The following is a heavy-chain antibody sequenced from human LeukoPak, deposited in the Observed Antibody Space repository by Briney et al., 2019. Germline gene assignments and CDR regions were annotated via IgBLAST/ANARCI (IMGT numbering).Heavy chain of an antibody. D-gene: IGHD3-22*01. Sequence: ASGKVSCKASGYTFTSYGISWVRQAPGQGLEWMGWISAYNGNTNYAHKLQGRVTMTTDTSTSTAYMELRSLRSDDTAVYYCARDRGWGNYYDSSGYYLSGPSYWGQGTLVTVSS. CDR2: ISAYNGNT. CDR1: GYTFTSYG. V-gene: IGHV1-18*01. CDR3: ARDRGWGNYYDSSGYYLSGPSY. J-gene: IGHJ4*02.